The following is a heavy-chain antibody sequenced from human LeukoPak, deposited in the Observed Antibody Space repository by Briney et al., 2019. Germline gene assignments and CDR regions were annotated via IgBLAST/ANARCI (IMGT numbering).Heavy chain of an antibody. CDR3: ARSGECSGGSCIRDFDY. CDR2: IYYSGGT. Sequence: SEILSLTCTVSGGSISSYYWSWIRQPPGKGLEWIGYIYYSGGTNYNPSLKSRVTISVDTSKNQFSLKLSSVTAADTAVYYCARSGECSGGSCIRDFDYWGQGTLVTVSS. D-gene: IGHD2-15*01. V-gene: IGHV4-59*01. J-gene: IGHJ4*02. CDR1: GGSISSYY.